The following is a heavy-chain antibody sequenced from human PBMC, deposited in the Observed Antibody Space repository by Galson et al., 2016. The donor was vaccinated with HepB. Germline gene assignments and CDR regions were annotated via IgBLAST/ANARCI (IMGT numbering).Heavy chain of an antibody. Sequence: SLRLSCAASHFIFSSFAMHWVRQAPVTGLDWVALLSYDGSMEYYAASVKGVFTISRDNSKNTLYLQMNSLGVEDTAVYYCARSRAPYYSGSVTNYFEYWGQGTLVTVSS. J-gene: IGHJ4*02. CDR1: HFIFSSFA. D-gene: IGHD3-10*01. CDR2: LSYDGSME. CDR3: ARSRAPYYSGSVTNYFEY. V-gene: IGHV3-30*04.